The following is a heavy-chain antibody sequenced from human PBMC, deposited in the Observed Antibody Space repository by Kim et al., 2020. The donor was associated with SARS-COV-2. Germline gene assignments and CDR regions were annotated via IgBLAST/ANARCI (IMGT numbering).Heavy chain of an antibody. D-gene: IGHD3-22*01. V-gene: IGHV4-4*02. CDR1: GGSISSSNW. J-gene: IGHJ5*02. Sequence: SETLSLTCAVSGGSISSSNWWSWVRQPPGKGLEWIGEIYHSGSTNYNPSLKSRVTISVDKSKNQFSLKLSSVTAADTAVYYCARDYYYDSSGYYWFDPWGQGTLVTVSS. CDR2: IYHSGST. CDR3: ARDYYYDSSGYYWFDP.